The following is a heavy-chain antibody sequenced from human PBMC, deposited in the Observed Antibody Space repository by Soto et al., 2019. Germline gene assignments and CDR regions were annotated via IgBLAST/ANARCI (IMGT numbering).Heavy chain of an antibody. Sequence: QLQLQESGSGLVKPSQTLSLTCAVSGGSISSGGYSWSWIRQPPGKGLEWIGYIYHSGSTYYNPHLKSRVTISVDRSKTQFSLKLSSVPAADTAVYYCARGTTVVTPPSCFDPWGQGTLVTVSS. CDR2: IYHSGST. CDR3: ARGTTVVTPPSCFDP. CDR1: GGSISSGGYS. J-gene: IGHJ5*02. V-gene: IGHV4-30-2*01. D-gene: IGHD4-17*01.